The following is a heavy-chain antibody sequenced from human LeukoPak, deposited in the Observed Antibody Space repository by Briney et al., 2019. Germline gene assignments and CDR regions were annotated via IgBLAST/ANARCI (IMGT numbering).Heavy chain of an antibody. CDR3: ARSLRSNWFDP. CDR2: INPSGGST. CDR1: GYTYSFTSYY. D-gene: IGHD5-12*01. Sequence: ASVKVSCKASGYTYSFTSYYMHWVRQAPGQGLEWAGIINPSGGSTTYAQKFQGRVTMTRDTSTNTVYMELSSLRSEDTAVYYCARSLRSNWFDPWGQGTLVTVSS. V-gene: IGHV1-46*01. J-gene: IGHJ5*02.